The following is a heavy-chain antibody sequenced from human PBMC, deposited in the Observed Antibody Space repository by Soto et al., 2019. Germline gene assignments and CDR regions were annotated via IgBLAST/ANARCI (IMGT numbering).Heavy chain of an antibody. V-gene: IGHV1-3*01. Sequence: ASVKVSCKASGYTFTSYAMHWVRQAPGQRLEWMGWINAGNGNTKYSQKFQGRVTITRDTSASTAYMELSSLRSEDTAVYYCARYCSGGSCLHNWFDPWGQGTLVTVS. CDR3: ARYCSGGSCLHNWFDP. D-gene: IGHD2-15*01. CDR2: INAGNGNT. CDR1: GYTFTSYA. J-gene: IGHJ5*02.